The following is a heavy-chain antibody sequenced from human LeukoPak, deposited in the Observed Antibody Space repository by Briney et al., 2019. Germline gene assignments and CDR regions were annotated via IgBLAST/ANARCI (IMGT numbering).Heavy chain of an antibody. J-gene: IGHJ6*03. V-gene: IGHV1-2*02. D-gene: IGHD3-10*01. CDR3: ARDRSAQWFGDNYYMDV. CDR2: INPNSGGT. CDR1: GYTFTGYY. Sequence: GASVKVSCKASGYTFTGYYLHWVRQAPGQGLEWMGWINPNSGGTNYVQKFQGRVTVTRDTSISTAYMELSRLRSDDTAVYYCARDRSAQWFGDNYYMDVWGKGTTVTVSS.